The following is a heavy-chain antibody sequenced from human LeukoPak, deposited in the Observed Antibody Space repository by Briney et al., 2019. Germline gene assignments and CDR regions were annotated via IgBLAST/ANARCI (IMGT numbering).Heavy chain of an antibody. V-gene: IGHV4-39*01. Sequence: SETLSLTCTVSGGSISSSSYYWGWIRQPPGKGLEGIVSIYYSGSTYYNPSRKSRFTISVDTSKNQFSLKLSSVTAADTAVYYCASTSSGWYYYWGQGTLVTVSS. CDR2: IYYSGST. CDR1: GGSISSSSYY. J-gene: IGHJ4*02. CDR3: ASTSSGWYYY. D-gene: IGHD6-19*01.